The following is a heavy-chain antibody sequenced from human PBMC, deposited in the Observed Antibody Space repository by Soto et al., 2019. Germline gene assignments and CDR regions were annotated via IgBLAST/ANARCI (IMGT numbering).Heavy chain of an antibody. CDR1: NGSIGSYY. D-gene: IGHD6-13*01. V-gene: IGHV4-59*01. J-gene: IGHJ5*02. CDR3: ARVGRLITAAGLLDA. CDR2: IYYSGST. Sequence: SETLSLTSTISNGSIGSYYWTWIRQPPGKGLEWIGHIYYSGSTNYNPSLKSRLTLSLDTSKNQFSLKLTSVTAADTAVYYCARVGRLITAAGLLDAWGQGTLVTVSS.